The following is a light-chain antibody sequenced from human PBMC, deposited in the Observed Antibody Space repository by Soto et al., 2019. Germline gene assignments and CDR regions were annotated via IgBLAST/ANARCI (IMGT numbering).Light chain of an antibody. CDR1: QSVSSY. J-gene: IGKJ2*01. V-gene: IGKV3-11*01. Sequence: EIVLTQSPATLSLSPGERATLSCRACQSVSSYLAWYRQKPGQPPRLLIYDASNRATGIPARFSGSGSGTDFTLTINSLEPEDFAVYYCQQRSNWPHTFGQGTKLEIK. CDR2: DAS. CDR3: QQRSNWPHT.